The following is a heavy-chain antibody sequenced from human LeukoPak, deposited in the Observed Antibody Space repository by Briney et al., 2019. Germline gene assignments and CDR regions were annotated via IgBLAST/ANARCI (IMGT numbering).Heavy chain of an antibody. V-gene: IGHV3-13*01. CDR1: GFTFSSYD. D-gene: IGHD3-22*01. Sequence: GGSLRLSCAASGFTFSSYDMHWVRQATGKGLEWVSAIGTAGDTYYPGSVKGRFTISRDNSKNTLYLQMNSLRAEDTAVYYCAREFHYYDSSGYPPEYWGQGTLVTVSS. J-gene: IGHJ4*02. CDR3: AREFHYYDSSGYPPEY. CDR2: IGTAGDT.